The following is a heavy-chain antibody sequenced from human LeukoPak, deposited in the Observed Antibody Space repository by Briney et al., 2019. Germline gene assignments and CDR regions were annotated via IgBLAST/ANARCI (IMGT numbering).Heavy chain of an antibody. J-gene: IGHJ4*02. CDR3: ARAHQYDSSGYYFDY. CDR1: GFTVSSNY. D-gene: IGHD3-22*01. Sequence: GGPLRLSCAASGFTVSSNYMSWVRQAPGKGLEWVSVIYSGGSTYYADSVKGRFTISRDNSKNTLYLQMNSLRAEDTAVYHCARAHQYDSSGYYFDYWGQGTLVTVSS. V-gene: IGHV3-53*01. CDR2: IYSGGST.